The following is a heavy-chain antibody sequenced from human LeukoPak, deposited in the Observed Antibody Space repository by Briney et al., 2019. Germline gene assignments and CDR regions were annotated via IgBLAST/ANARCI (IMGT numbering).Heavy chain of an antibody. CDR3: ARHYYDSSGRPFDY. D-gene: IGHD3-22*01. J-gene: IGHJ4*02. V-gene: IGHV4-34*01. CDR1: GGSFSGYY. Sequence: PSGTLSLTCAVYGGSFSGYYWSWIRQPPGKGLEWIGSFYYSGSTYYNPPLKSRVTISVDTSKNQFSLRLTSVTAADTAVYYCARHYYDSSGRPFDYWGQGTLVTVSS. CDR2: FYYSGST.